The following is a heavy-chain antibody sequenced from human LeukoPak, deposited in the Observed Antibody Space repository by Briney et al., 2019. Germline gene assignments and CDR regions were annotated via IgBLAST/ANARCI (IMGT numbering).Heavy chain of an antibody. V-gene: IGHV1-8*01. CDR2: MNPNSGNT. Sequence: ASVKVSFKASEHTFTSYDINWVRQATGQGLAWMGWMNPNSGNTGYAQKFQGRVTMTRNTSISTAYMELSSLRSEDTAVYYCARPNYDILTGYYYWGQGTLVTVSS. CDR3: ARPNYDILTGYYY. D-gene: IGHD3-9*01. CDR1: EHTFTSYD. J-gene: IGHJ4*02.